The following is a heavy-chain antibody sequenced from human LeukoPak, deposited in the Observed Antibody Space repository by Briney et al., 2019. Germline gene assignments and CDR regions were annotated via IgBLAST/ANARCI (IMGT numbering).Heavy chain of an antibody. Sequence: XAVTWVXQAPGKGLEWVSTISGTGGSTYYADSVKGRFTISRDNSKNTLYLQMSSLRAEDTAVYYCAKDRGRYYDSSGFYWGYYFDSWGQGILVTVST. J-gene: IGHJ4*02. CDR2: ISGTGGST. CDR3: AKDRGRYYDSSGFYWGYYFDS. D-gene: IGHD3-22*01. CDR1: XA. V-gene: IGHV3-23*01.